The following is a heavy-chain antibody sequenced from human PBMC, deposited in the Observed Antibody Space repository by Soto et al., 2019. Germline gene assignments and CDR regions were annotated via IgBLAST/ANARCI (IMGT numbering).Heavy chain of an antibody. CDR1: GFTFSSYG. CDR2: ISYDGSNK. Sequence: GESLKISCAASGFTFSSYGMHWVRQAPGKGLEWVAVISYDGSNKYYADSVKGRFTISRDNSKNTLYLQMNSLRAEDTAVYYCAKISQQEPFDYWGQGTLVTVSS. CDR3: AKISQQEPFDY. J-gene: IGHJ4*02. D-gene: IGHD6-13*01. V-gene: IGHV3-30*18.